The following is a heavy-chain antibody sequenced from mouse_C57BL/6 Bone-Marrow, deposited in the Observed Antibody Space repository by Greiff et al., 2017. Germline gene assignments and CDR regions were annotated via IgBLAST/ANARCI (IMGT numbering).Heavy chain of an antibody. V-gene: IGHV2-5*01. CDR2: IWRGGST. CDR1: GFSLTSYG. D-gene: IGHD1-1*01. Sequence: VKLVESGPGLVQPSQSLSITCTVSGFSLTSYGVHWVRQSPGKGLEWLGVIWRGGSTDYNAAFMSRLSITKDNSKSQVFFKMNSLQADDTAIYYCAKKGTTGSLLYFDVWGTGTTVTVSS. CDR3: AKKGTTGSLLYFDV. J-gene: IGHJ1*03.